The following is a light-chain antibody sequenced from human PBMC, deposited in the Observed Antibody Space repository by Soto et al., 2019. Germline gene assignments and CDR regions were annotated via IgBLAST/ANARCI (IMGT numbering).Light chain of an antibody. J-gene: IGKJ1*01. V-gene: IGKV3D-15*01. Sequence: EIVMTHSPATLSLSPCERATLSFRASQSISSNLAWYQQKPGQAPRLLIYGASNRATGIPARFSGSGSGTEFTLTISSLQSEDFAVYYCQQYNNWPRTFGQGTKVDIK. CDR1: QSISSN. CDR2: GAS. CDR3: QQYNNWPRT.